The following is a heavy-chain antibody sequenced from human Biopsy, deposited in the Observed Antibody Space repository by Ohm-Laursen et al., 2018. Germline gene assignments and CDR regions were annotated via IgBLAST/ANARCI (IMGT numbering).Heavy chain of an antibody. CDR2: VIPISNTA. CDR1: GGSFSDYG. V-gene: IGHV1-69*06. J-gene: IGHJ4*02. CDR3: ATLTEDYGASPDS. D-gene: IGHD4-17*01. Sequence: ASVKVSCKASGGSFSDYGLSWVRQAPGRGLEWMGRVIPISNTANYAQNFRDRLTITADRSTNTAYMELNSLRSEDTAVYFCATLTEDYGASPDSWGQGTLVVVSS.